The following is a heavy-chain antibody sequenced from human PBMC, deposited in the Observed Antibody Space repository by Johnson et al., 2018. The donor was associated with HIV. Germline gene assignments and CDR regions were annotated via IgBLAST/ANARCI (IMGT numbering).Heavy chain of an antibody. D-gene: IGHD1-1*01. CDR1: GFTVSTNY. V-gene: IGHV3-53*01. J-gene: IGHJ3*02. CDR3: ARDMASGAFDI. Sequence: VQLVESGGGLVHPGGSLRLSCAASGFTVSTNYMTWVRQAPGKGLEWVSLIYTGGSTYYADSVKGRFTISRDNSKNTLYLQMNSLRAEDTAGYYCARDMASGAFDIWGQGTMVTVSS. CDR2: IYTGGST.